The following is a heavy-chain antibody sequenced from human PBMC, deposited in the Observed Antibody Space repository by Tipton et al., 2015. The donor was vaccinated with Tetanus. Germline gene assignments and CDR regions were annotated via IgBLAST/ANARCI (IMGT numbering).Heavy chain of an antibody. CDR1: GYIFNNYW. D-gene: IGHD2-8*01. J-gene: IGHJ4*02. V-gene: IGHV5-51*01. CDR2: IYPGDSDT. CDR3: ARAHCTDGVCNFDF. Sequence: QLVQSGGEVKKPGESLKISCKGSGYIFNNYWIGWVRQKPGKGLEWMGIIYPGDSDTRYSPSFQGQVTISVDKSINTAYLQWSSLKASDPSMFSCARAHCTDGVCNFDFWGQGALVTVAS.